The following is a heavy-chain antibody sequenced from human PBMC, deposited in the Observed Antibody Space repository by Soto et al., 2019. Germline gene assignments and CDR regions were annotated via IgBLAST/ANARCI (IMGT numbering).Heavy chain of an antibody. Sequence: PGGSLRLSCATSGFILSDCAMNWVRQAPGKGLEWVSYISSSSSVIDYADSVKGRFTVSRDNARNSLYLQMNSLRAEDTAVYYWARDLTLTTVTNDYWGKGTLVTVYS. CDR3: ARDLTLTTVTNDY. CDR1: GFILSDCA. D-gene: IGHD4-4*01. J-gene: IGHJ4*02. CDR2: ISSSSSVI. V-gene: IGHV3-48*01.